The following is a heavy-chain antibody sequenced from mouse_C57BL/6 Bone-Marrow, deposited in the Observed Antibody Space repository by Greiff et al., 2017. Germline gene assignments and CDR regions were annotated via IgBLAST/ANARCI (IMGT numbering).Heavy chain of an antibody. J-gene: IGHJ4*01. CDR2: IDPENGDT. Sequence: EVQLQQSGAELVRPGASVKLSCTASGFNIKDDYMHWVKQRPEQGLEWIGWIDPENGDTEYASKFQGKATITADTSSNTAYLQLSSLTSEDTAVYYCTTPSDCYFYAMDYWGQGTSVTVSS. D-gene: IGHD2-3*01. V-gene: IGHV14-4*01. CDR1: GFNIKDDY. CDR3: TTPSDCYFYAMDY.